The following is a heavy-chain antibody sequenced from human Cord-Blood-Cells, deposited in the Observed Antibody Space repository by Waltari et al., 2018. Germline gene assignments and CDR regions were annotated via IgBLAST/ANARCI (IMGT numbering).Heavy chain of an antibody. V-gene: IGHV3-30*18. CDR1: GLPFSSYG. CDR3: AKDRYSSSWEDAFDI. Sequence: QVQLVESGGGVVQPGRSLRLSCAASGLPFSSYGMHWVRQAPGKGLEWVAVISYDGSNKYYADSVKGRFTISRDNSKNTLYLQMNSLRAEDTAVYYCAKDRYSSSWEDAFDIWGQGTMVTVSS. D-gene: IGHD6-13*01. CDR2: ISYDGSNK. J-gene: IGHJ3*02.